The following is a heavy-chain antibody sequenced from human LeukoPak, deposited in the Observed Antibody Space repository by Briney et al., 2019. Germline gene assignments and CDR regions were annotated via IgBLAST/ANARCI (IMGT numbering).Heavy chain of an antibody. J-gene: IGHJ4*02. V-gene: IGHV4-34*01. Sequence: SETLSLTCAVYGESFSAYYWSWIRQPPGKGLEWIGSLYYSGSTYYNPSLKSRVTISVDTSKNQFSLKLSSVTAADTSLYYCAQLRYYYFDYWGQGTLVTVSS. CDR3: AQLRYYYFDY. CDR2: LYYSGST. D-gene: IGHD5-18*01. CDR1: GESFSAYY.